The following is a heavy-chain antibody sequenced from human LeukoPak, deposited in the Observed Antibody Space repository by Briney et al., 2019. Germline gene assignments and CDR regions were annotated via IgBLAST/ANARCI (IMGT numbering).Heavy chain of an antibody. CDR2: FDPKDGAT. Sequence: GASVMVSCKASGYTLTELSINWWRRAPGKGLVWMGGFDPKDGATIYAQKFQGRVTMTEETSTDTAYMELSSLRSEDTAVYYCATLSSSLVWGKGTTVTVSS. CDR3: ATLSSSLV. D-gene: IGHD6-6*01. J-gene: IGHJ6*03. V-gene: IGHV1-24*01. CDR1: GYTLTELS.